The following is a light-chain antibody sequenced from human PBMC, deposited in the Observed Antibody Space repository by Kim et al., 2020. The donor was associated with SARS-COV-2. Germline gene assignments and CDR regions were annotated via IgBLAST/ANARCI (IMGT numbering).Light chain of an antibody. Sequence: ALGQAVRITYQGDSLRIYYASWYQQKPGPAPVLVIYDKDSRPSGIPDRFSGSSSGNTASLTITGAQAEDEADYYCNSRDSGGNHVLFGGGTQLTVL. V-gene: IGLV3-19*01. J-gene: IGLJ2*01. CDR2: DKD. CDR3: NSRDSGGNHVL. CDR1: SLRIYY.